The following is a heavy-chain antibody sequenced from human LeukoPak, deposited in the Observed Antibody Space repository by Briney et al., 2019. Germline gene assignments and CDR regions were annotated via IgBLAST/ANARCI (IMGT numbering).Heavy chain of an antibody. V-gene: IGHV4-4*02. J-gene: IGHJ4*02. CDR1: GGSISSSNW. CDR2: INHRGTT. D-gene: IGHD1-26*01. Sequence: KPSGTLSLTCAVSGGSISSSNWWSWVRQPPGKGLEWIAEINHRGTTHYNPSLKSRVNISADTSKNQFSLHLDSVTAADTAVYYCARSWAGMYYPFYYFDYWGQGTLVSVSS. CDR3: ARSWAGMYYPFYYFDY.